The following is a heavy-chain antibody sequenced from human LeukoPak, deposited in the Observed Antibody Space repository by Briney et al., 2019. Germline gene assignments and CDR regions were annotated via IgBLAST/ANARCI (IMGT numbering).Heavy chain of an antibody. CDR1: GFSVGSFW. D-gene: IGHD1-1*01. V-gene: IGHV3-7*01. J-gene: IGHJ4*02. CDR2: IKQDGNEK. CDR3: ARDSGIKTGTTFDY. Sequence: GGSLRLSCTASGFSVGSFWMNWVRQAPGKGLEWVANIKQDGNEKYYVDSVKGRFTISRDNAKNSLYLQMNSLRVEDTAVYYCARDSGIKTGTTFDYWGQGTLVTVSS.